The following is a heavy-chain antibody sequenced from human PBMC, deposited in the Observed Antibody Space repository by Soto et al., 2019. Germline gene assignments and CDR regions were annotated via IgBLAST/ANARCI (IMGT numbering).Heavy chain of an antibody. V-gene: IGHV3-30*18. CDR2: IWYDGSNK. Sequence: QVQLVESRGGVVQPGRSLRLSCAASGFTFSSYAMHWVRQAPGNGLEWVAVIWYDGSNKNYADSVKGRFTISRDNSKNTLYLQMNSLRTEDTAVYYCAKARHGSGTYSYFDYWGQGILVTVSS. CDR3: AKARHGSGTYSYFDY. D-gene: IGHD3-10*01. J-gene: IGHJ4*02. CDR1: GFTFSSYA.